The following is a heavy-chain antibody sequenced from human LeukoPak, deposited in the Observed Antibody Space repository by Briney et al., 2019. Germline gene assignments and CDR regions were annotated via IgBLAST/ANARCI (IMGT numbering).Heavy chain of an antibody. J-gene: IGHJ3*02. CDR1: GYSFTSYW. CDR2: IDPSDSYT. CDR3: ARVTTGYCSGGSCYPIDAFDI. D-gene: IGHD2-15*01. V-gene: IGHV5-10-1*01. Sequence: GESLRISCKGSGYSFTSYWISWVRQMPGKGLGWMGRIDPSDSYTNYSPSFQGHVTISADKSISTAYPQWSSLKASDTAMYYCARVTTGYCSGGSCYPIDAFDIWGQGTMVTVSS.